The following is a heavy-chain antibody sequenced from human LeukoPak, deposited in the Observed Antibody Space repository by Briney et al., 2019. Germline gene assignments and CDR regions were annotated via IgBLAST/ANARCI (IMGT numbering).Heavy chain of an antibody. J-gene: IGHJ6*02. Sequence: GASLRLSCAASGFTFSSYAMTWARQAPGKGLEWVASIDAGGGDTYHSDSVKGRFTISRDNSTNTLYLQMNSLRADDTAVYYCGRPTKYWLVRGDGVDVWGQGTTVTVSS. D-gene: IGHD6-19*01. CDR2: IDAGGGDT. V-gene: IGHV3-23*01. CDR1: GFTFSSYA. CDR3: GRPTKYWLVRGDGVDV.